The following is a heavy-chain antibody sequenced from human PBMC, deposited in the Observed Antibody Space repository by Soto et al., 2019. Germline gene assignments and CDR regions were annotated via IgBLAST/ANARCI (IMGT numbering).Heavy chain of an antibody. CDR3: VRRERAAGTDWWFVP. D-gene: IGHD6-13*01. CDR2: IYYSGST. J-gene: IGHJ5*02. CDR1: GGPMSSSSFH. V-gene: IGHV4-39*01. Sequence: PSETLSLTCTLSGGPMSSSSFHWGWIRQPPGKGLEWIGSIYYSGSTYYSPSLKSRVTISVDTSKNQFSLKLSSVTAADSAVYYCVRRERAAGTDWWFVPWGQGTLVT.